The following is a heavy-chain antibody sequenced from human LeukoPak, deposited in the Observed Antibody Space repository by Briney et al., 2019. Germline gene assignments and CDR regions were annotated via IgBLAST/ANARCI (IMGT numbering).Heavy chain of an antibody. CDR3: ATPPYYYYGMDV. Sequence: ASVKVSCKVSGYTLTELSMHWVRQAPGKGLEWMGGFDPEDGEPIYAQKFQGRVTMTEDTSTDTAYMELSSLRSEDTAVYYCATPPYYYYGMDVWGQGTTVTVSS. J-gene: IGHJ6*02. V-gene: IGHV1-24*01. CDR2: FDPEDGEP. CDR1: GYTLTELS.